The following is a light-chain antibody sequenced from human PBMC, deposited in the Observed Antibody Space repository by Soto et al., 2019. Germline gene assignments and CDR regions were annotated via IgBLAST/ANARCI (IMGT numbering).Light chain of an antibody. CDR1: SSDVGGYNY. CDR2: DVS. CDR3: SSYTSSSTLLYV. V-gene: IGLV2-14*01. J-gene: IGLJ1*01. Sequence: QSALTQPASVSGSPGQSITISCTGTSSDVGGYNYVSWYQQHPGKAPKLMIYDVSNRPSGVSNRFSGSKSGNTASLTISGLQAEDEADYYCSSYTSSSTLLYVFGTGTKRHRP.